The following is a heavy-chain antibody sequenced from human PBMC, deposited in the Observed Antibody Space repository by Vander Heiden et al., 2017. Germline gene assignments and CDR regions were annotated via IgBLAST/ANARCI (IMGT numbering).Heavy chain of an antibody. V-gene: IGHV3-30*18. CDR2: ISYDGSNK. D-gene: IGHD3-22*01. J-gene: IGHJ4*02. CDR3: AKVNLYYDSSGYYFDY. CDR1: GFTFSSHG. Sequence: QVQRVESGGGVVQPGRSLRLSCAASGFTFSSHGMHWVRQAPGKGLEWVAVISYDGSNKYYADSVKGRFTISRDNSKNTLYLQMNSLRAEDTAVYYCAKVNLYYDSSGYYFDYWGQGTLVTVSS.